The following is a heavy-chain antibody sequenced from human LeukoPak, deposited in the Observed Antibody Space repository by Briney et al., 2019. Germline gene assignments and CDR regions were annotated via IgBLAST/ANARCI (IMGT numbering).Heavy chain of an antibody. CDR1: GCTFSRYA. Sequence: PGGSLRISCAASGCTFSRYAMSWVRQAPGKGLEWVSSIGGSGGTTYYADSVQGRFTISRDNSKNTLHLQMNSLRAEDTAIYYCAKKIFQGWGFYFDYWGQGTLVTVSS. V-gene: IGHV3-23*01. J-gene: IGHJ4*02. CDR3: AKKIFQGWGFYFDY. D-gene: IGHD2-21*01. CDR2: IGGSGGTT.